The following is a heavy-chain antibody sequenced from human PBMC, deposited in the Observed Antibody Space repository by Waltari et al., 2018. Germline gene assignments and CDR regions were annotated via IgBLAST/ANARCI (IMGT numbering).Heavy chain of an antibody. V-gene: IGHV1-18*04. CDR2: ISPYNGNT. CDR1: GYQFVSYG. J-gene: IGHJ4*02. Sequence: QVQLVPSGADVKKPGASVKVSFKASGYQFVSYGISCVRQAPGQGLEWMGWISPYNGNTIYAQNVQGRVFMTADTSTDTAYMELTSLRSDDTAVYYCARDRLRWLHSGSDQWGQGTLVTVSS. CDR3: ARDRLRWLHSGSDQ. D-gene: IGHD5-12*01.